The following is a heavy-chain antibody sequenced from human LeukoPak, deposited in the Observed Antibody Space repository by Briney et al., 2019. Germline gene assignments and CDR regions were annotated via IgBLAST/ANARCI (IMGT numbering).Heavy chain of an antibody. CDR3: ARHRAYSSSSPFDY. CDR2: IYYTGST. D-gene: IGHD6-6*01. CDR1: GGSISSLY. Sequence: PSETLSLTCSVSGGSISSLYWSWIRQPPGKRLEWIGYIYYTGSTNYSPSLKSRVTMFVDMSKNQFSLRLSSVTAADTAVYYCARHRAYSSSSPFDYWGQGTLVTVSS. V-gene: IGHV4-59*08. J-gene: IGHJ4*02.